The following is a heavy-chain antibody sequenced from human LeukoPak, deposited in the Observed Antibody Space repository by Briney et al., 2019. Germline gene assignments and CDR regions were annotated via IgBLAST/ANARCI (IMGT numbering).Heavy chain of an antibody. Sequence: GSSVKVSCKASGGTFSSYAISWVRQAPGQGLEWMGGIIPIFGTANYAQKFQGRVTITADESTSPAYMELSSLRSEDTAVYYCARNRWPYYYDSSGYPGAFDIWGQGTMVTVSS. CDR2: IIPIFGTA. J-gene: IGHJ3*02. V-gene: IGHV1-69*01. CDR3: ARNRWPYYYDSSGYPGAFDI. D-gene: IGHD3-22*01. CDR1: GGTFSSYA.